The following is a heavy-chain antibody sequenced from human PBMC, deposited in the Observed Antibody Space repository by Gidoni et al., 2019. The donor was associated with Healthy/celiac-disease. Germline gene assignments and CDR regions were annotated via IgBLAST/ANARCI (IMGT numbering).Heavy chain of an antibody. V-gene: IGHV3-9*01. CDR2: ISWNSGSI. J-gene: IGHJ3*02. CDR3: AKDTGYDAFDI. CDR1: GFPFDEYA. Sequence: EVQLVESGGGLVQPGSSLKLSCAASGFPFDEYAMHWVRQAPGKGLEWVSGISWNSGSIGYADSVKGRFTISRDNAKNSLYLQMNSLRAEDTALYYCAKDTGYDAFDIWGQGTMVTVSS. D-gene: IGHD3-10*01.